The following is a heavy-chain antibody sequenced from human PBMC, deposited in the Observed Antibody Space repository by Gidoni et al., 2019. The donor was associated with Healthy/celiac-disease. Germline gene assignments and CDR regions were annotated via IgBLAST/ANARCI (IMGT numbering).Heavy chain of an antibody. V-gene: IGHV1-69*08. CDR1: GGTFSRYT. Sequence: QVQLVQSGAEVKKPGSSVKVSCKASGGTFSRYTISWVRQAPGQGLEWMGRIIPILGIANYAQKFQGRVKITADKSTSTAYMELSSLRSEDTAVYYCARDPTPYCSSTSCSFYYYGMDVWGQGTTVTVSS. D-gene: IGHD2-2*01. J-gene: IGHJ6*02. CDR2: IIPILGIA. CDR3: ARDPTPYCSSTSCSFYYYGMDV.